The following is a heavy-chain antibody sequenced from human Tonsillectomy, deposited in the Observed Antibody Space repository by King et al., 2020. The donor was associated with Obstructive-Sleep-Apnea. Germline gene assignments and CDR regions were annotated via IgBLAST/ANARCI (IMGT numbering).Heavy chain of an antibody. D-gene: IGHD3-10*01. CDR2: ISWNSGTI. CDR1: GFTFDDYA. V-gene: IGHV3-9*01. CDR3: AKPITLVRGAMGD. J-gene: IGHJ4*02. Sequence: VQLVESGGGLVQPGRSLRLSCAASGFTFDDYAMHWVRQTPGKGLEWVSGISWNSGTIGDADSVKGRFTISRDNAKNSLYLQMNSLRPEGTALYYCAKPITLVRGAMGDWGQGTLVTVSS.